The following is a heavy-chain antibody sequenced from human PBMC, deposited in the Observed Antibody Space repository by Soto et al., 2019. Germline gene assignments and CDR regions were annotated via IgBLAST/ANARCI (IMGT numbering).Heavy chain of an antibody. CDR3: ARRLYGDYDY. CDR1: GYSFTTSG. J-gene: IGHJ4*02. V-gene: IGHV1-18*01. Sequence: QVQLVQSGAEVKKPGASVKVSCKASGYSFTTSGITWVRQAPGQGLEWMEWISTYNGNTNYAQKLQDRVTLTTDTSTSTAYMELRSLRSDDTAVYYCARRLYGDYDYWGQGTLVTVSS. CDR2: ISTYNGNT. D-gene: IGHD4-17*01.